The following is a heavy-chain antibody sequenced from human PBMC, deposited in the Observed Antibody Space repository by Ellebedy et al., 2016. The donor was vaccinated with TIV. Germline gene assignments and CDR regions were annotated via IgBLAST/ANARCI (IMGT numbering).Heavy chain of an antibody. CDR1: GGTFSSYA. D-gene: IGHD2-2*01. Sequence: SVKVSCXASGGTFSSYAISWVRQAPGQGLEWMGGIIPIFGTANYAQKFQGRVTITADESTSTAYMELSSLRSEDTAVYYCARGCSSTSCPNWFDPWGQGTLVTVSS. CDR3: ARGCSSTSCPNWFDP. CDR2: IIPIFGTA. V-gene: IGHV1-69*13. J-gene: IGHJ5*02.